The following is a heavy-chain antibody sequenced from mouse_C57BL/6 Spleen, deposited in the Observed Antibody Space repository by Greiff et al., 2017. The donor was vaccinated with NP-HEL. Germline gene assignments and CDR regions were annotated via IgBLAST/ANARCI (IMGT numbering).Heavy chain of an antibody. J-gene: IGHJ3*01. V-gene: IGHV3-6*01. CDR2: ISYDGSN. D-gene: IGHD1-1*01. Sequence: ESGPGLVKPSQSLSLTCSVTGYSITSGYYWNWIRQFPGNKLEWMGYISYDGSNNYNPSLKNRISITRDTSKNQFFLKLNSVTTEDTATYYCARDYYGSSYVLAYWGQGTLVTVSA. CDR1: GYSITSGYY. CDR3: ARDYYGSSYVLAY.